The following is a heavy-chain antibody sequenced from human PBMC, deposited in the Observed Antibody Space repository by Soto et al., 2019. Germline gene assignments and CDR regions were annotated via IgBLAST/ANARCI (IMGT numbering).Heavy chain of an antibody. D-gene: IGHD2-15*01. CDR2: ISSDGSKK. V-gene: IGHV3-30*03. CDR1: GFTFTYYS. J-gene: IGHJ4*02. Sequence: VQLLESGGGLVQPGGSLRLSCVASGFTFTYYSMSWVRQAPGKGLEWVAVISSDGSKKYYADSVKGRFTISRDNSKNTLYLQMNSLRAEDTAVYYCAMDLYGGSSRFDYWGQGTLVTVSS. CDR3: AMDLYGGSSRFDY.